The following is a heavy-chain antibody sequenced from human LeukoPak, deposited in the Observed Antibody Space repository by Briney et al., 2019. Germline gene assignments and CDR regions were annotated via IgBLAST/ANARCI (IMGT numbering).Heavy chain of an antibody. CDR3: TRVPYGDYWSSDY. J-gene: IGHJ4*02. V-gene: IGHV3-48*04. Sequence: PGGSLRLSCAASGFTFGSHSMNWVRQAPGKGLAWVSYISSSSSTIYYADSVKGRFTISRDNAKSSLYLQMNSLRAEDTAIYYCTRVPYGDYWSSDYWGQGTLVTVSS. CDR2: ISSSSSTI. CDR1: GFTFGSHS. D-gene: IGHD4-17*01.